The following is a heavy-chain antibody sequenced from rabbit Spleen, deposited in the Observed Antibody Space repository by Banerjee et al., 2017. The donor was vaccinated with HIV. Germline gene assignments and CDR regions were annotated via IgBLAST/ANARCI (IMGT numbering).Heavy chain of an antibody. D-gene: IGHD1-1*01. V-gene: IGHV1S45*01. Sequence: QEQLVESGGGLVKPGASLTLTCTASGVSFSGNSYMCWVRQAPGKGLEWIACIDTGSSGFTYFASWAKGRFTISKTSSTTVTLQMTSLTAADTATYFCARDTSSSFSSYGMDLWGQGTLVTVS. CDR1: GVSFSGNSY. CDR2: IDTGSSGFT. CDR3: ARDTSSSFSSYGMDL. J-gene: IGHJ6*01.